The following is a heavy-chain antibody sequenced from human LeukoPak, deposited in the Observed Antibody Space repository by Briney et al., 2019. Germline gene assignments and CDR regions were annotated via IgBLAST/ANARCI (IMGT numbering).Heavy chain of an antibody. D-gene: IGHD4-17*01. CDR3: ARADGDYEKNWFDP. J-gene: IGHJ5*02. CDR1: GYTFTSYG. Sequence: ASVKVSCKASGYTFTSYGISWVRQAPGQGLEWVGWISAYNGNTNYAQKLQGRVTMTTDTSTSTAYMELKSLRSDDTAVYYCARADGDYEKNWFDPWGQGTLVTVSS. V-gene: IGHV1-18*01. CDR2: ISAYNGNT.